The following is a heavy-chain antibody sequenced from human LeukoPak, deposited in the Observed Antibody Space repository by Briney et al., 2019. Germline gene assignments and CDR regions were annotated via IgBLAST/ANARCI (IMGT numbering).Heavy chain of an antibody. Sequence: SQTLSLICAISGDSVSSNSAAWNWIRQSPSRGLEWLGRTYYRSKWYNDYAVSVKSRITINPDTSKNQFSLQLNSVTPEDTAVYYCARTSRDYDILTGYYILDDAFDIWGQGTMVTVSS. D-gene: IGHD3-9*01. CDR1: GDSVSSNSAA. V-gene: IGHV6-1*01. CDR3: ARTSRDYDILTGYYILDDAFDI. CDR2: TYYRSKWYN. J-gene: IGHJ3*02.